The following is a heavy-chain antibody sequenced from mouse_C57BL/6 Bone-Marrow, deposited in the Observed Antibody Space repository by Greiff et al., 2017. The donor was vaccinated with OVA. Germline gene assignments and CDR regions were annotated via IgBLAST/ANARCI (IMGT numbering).Heavy chain of an antibody. CDR2: IYPGSGST. V-gene: IGHV1-55*01. J-gene: IGHJ3*01. CDR3: ARGGSITTVEGSWFAY. CDR1: GYTFTSYW. Sequence: QVQLQQSGAELVKPGASVKMSCKASGYTFTSYWITWVKQRPGQGLEWIGDIYPGSGSTNYNEKFKSKATLTVDTSSSTAYMQLSSLTSEDSAVYYCARGGSITTVEGSWFAYWGQGTLVTVSA. D-gene: IGHD1-1*01.